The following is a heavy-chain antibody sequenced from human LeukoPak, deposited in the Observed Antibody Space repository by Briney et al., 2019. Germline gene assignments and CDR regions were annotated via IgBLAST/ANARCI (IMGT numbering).Heavy chain of an antibody. CDR3: ARGNYGSGSSRLNYYYYGMDV. Sequence: ASVKVSCKASGYTFTSYDINWVRQATGQGLEWMGWMNPNSGNTGYAQKFQGRVTMTRNTSISTAYMELGSLRSEDTAVYYCARGNYGSGSSRLNYYYYGMDVWGQGTTVTVSS. J-gene: IGHJ6*02. V-gene: IGHV1-8*01. CDR1: GYTFTSYD. CDR2: MNPNSGNT. D-gene: IGHD3-10*01.